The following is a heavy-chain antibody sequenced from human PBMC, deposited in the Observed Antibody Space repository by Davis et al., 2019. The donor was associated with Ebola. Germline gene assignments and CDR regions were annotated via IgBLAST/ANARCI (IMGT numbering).Heavy chain of an antibody. CDR2: IYYSGST. D-gene: IGHD3-10*01. V-gene: IGHV4-59*12. Sequence: PGGSLRLSCAVYGGSFSGYYWSWIRQPPGKGLEWIGYIYYSGSTNYNPSLKSRVTISVDTSKNQFSLKLSSVTAADTAVYYCASGRGVIGVDYWGQGTLVTVSS. J-gene: IGHJ4*02. CDR3: ASGRGVIGVDY. CDR1: GGSFSGYY.